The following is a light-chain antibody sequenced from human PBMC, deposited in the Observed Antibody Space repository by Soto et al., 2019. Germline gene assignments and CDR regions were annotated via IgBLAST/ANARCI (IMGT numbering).Light chain of an antibody. CDR3: LQHKSYPRT. V-gene: IGKV1-17*03. Sequence: DIQMTQSPSAMSASVGDRATITCRASQGVNSYLAWFQQKPGTVPKPLIYAASSLQSGVPSRFSGSGFGTEFTLTISSLQPEDFATYYCLQHKSYPRTFGGGTKVEIK. CDR1: QGVNSY. J-gene: IGKJ4*01. CDR2: AAS.